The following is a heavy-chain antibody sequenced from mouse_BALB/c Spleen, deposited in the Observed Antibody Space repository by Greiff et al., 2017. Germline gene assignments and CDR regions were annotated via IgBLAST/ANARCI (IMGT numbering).Heavy chain of an antibody. D-gene: IGHD2-14*01. CDR3: AYYRYDDWFAY. Sequence: VQLKESGAELVKPGASVKLSCTASGFNIKDTYMHWVKQRPEQGLEWIGRIDPANGNTKYDPKFQGKATITADTSSNTAYLQLSSLTSEDTAVYYCAYYRYDDWFAYWGQGTLVTVSA. J-gene: IGHJ3*01. V-gene: IGHV14-3*02. CDR2: IDPANGNT. CDR1: GFNIKDTY.